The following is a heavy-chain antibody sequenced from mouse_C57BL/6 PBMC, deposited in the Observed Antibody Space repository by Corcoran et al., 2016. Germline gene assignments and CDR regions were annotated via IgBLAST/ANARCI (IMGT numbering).Heavy chain of an antibody. Sequence: QIQLVQSGPELKKPGETVKISCKASGYTFTTYGMSWVKQAPGKGLKWMGWINTYSGVPTYADDFKGRFAFSLETSASTAYLQINNLKNEDTATYFCARRGYYRNYRYFDVWGTGTTVTVSS. CDR1: GYTFTTYG. CDR2: INTYSGVP. D-gene: IGHD2-14*01. V-gene: IGHV9-3*01. J-gene: IGHJ1*03. CDR3: ARRGYYRNYRYFDV.